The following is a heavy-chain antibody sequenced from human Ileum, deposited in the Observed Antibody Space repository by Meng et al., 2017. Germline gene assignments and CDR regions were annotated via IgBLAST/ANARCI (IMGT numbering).Heavy chain of an antibody. D-gene: IGHD1-26*01. Sequence: SETLSLTCTVSGGSISSYYWSWIRQPPGKGLEWIGYIYYSGSTNYNPSLKSRVTISVDTSKNQFSLKLNSVTAADTAVYYCARESRASGSYRFDYWGQGTLVTVSS. J-gene: IGHJ4*02. CDR3: ARESRASGSYRFDY. CDR1: GGSISSYY. V-gene: IGHV4-59*01. CDR2: IYYSGST.